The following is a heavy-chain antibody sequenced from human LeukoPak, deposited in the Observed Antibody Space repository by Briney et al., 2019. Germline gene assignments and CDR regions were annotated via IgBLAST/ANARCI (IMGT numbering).Heavy chain of an antibody. CDR1: GFTFSSYW. J-gene: IGHJ4*02. V-gene: IGHV3-74*01. CDR2: INSDGSST. CDR3: ATTREAIRN. Sequence: QPGGSLRLSCAASGFTFSSYWMHWVRQAPGKGLVWASRINSDGSSTSYADSVKGRCTISRDNARNTLYLQMNSLRAEDTAVYYCATTREAIRNWGQGTLVTVSS. D-gene: IGHD5-12*01.